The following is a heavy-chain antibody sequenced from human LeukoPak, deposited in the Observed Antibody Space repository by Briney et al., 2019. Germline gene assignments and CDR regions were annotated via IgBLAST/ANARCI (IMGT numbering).Heavy chain of an antibody. V-gene: IGHV4-4*02. CDR2: IYHTGST. Sequence: SETLSLTCAVSGDSISTKNWWSWVRQPPGKGPEWIGEIYHTGSTNYTPSPKSRVTISLDKSKNQFSLKLSSVTAADTAVYYCARDSGLLTGHYNDAFDIWGQGTMVTVSS. D-gene: IGHD3-9*01. J-gene: IGHJ3*02. CDR1: GDSISTKNW. CDR3: ARDSGLLTGHYNDAFDI.